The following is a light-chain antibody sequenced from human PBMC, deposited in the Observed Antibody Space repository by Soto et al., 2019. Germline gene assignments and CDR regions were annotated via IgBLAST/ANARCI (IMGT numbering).Light chain of an antibody. Sequence: DIQLTQSPTFLSASVGDRITITCRASQGISSSLAWFQQQPGKATNLLIYAASTLQRVVPSRFSGSGSETEITLTISRLQPEDFATYYCRQIKSYPRPFGGGTKVEIK. J-gene: IGKJ4*01. V-gene: IGKV1-9*01. CDR1: QGISSS. CDR2: AAS. CDR3: RQIKSYPRP.